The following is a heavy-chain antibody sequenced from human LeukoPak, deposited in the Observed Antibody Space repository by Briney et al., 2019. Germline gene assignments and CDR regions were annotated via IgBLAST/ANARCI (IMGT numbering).Heavy chain of an antibody. CDR3: ATGNYGDYIY. V-gene: IGHV1-24*01. D-gene: IGHD4-17*01. J-gene: IGHJ4*02. CDR1: GYTLTELS. CDR2: FDPEDGET. Sequence: ASVKVSCKVAGYTLTELSMHWVRQAPGNGLEWMGGFDPEDGETIYAQKFQGRVTMTEDTSTHTAYMELSSLRSEDTAVYYCATGNYGDYIYWGQGTLVTVSS.